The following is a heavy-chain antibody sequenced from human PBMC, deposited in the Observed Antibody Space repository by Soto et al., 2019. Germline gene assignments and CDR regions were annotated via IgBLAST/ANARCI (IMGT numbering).Heavy chain of an antibody. D-gene: IGHD7-27*01. CDR2: MNPNSGNT. CDR3: ARLPFLTYYFDY. CDR1: GYTFTSYD. Sequence: QVQLVQSGAEVKKPGASVKVSCKASGYTFTSYDINWVRQATGQVLEWMGWMNPNSGNTGYAQKFQGRVTMTRNTSISTAYMELSRLRSEDTAVYYCARLPFLTYYFDYWGQGTLVTVSS. J-gene: IGHJ4*02. V-gene: IGHV1-8*01.